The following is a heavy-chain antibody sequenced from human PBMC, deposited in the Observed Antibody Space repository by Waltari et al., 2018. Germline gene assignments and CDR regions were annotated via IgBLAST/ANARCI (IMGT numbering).Heavy chain of an antibody. CDR3: ARDGPISGTFSFDY. D-gene: IGHD1-7*01. J-gene: IGHJ4*02. CDR1: GFTFSSYA. V-gene: IGHV3-30-3*01. CDR2: ISYDGSNK. Sequence: QVQLVESGGGVVQPGRSLRLSCAASGFTFSSYAMHWVRQAPGKGLEWVAVISYDGSNKYYADSVKGRFTISRDNSKNTLYLQMNSLRAEDTAVYYCARDGPISGTFSFDYWGQGTLVTVSS.